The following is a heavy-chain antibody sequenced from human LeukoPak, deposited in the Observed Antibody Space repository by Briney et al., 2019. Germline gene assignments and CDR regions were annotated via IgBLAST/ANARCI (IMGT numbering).Heavy chain of an antibody. CDR3: ARVMCSSTSCYPYDAFDI. V-gene: IGHV1-46*03. CDR1: GYTFTSYY. D-gene: IGHD2-2*01. CDR2: ISPSGGST. Sequence: ASVKVSCKASGYTFTSYYMHWVRQAPGQGLEWMGIISPSGGSTSYAQKFQGRVTMTRDTSTSTVYMELSSLRSEDTAVYYCARVMCSSTSCYPYDAFDIWGQGTMVTVSS. J-gene: IGHJ3*02.